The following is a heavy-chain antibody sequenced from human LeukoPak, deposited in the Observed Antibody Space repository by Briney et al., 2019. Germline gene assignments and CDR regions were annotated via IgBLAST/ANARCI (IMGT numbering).Heavy chain of an antibody. V-gene: IGHV4-34*01. CDR1: GVAFCGFY. D-gene: IGHD4-17*01. Sequence: SGTLSLTCAVYGVAFCGFYWSWIRQRPGKGLEWIGEINHSGSTNYNPSLKSRVTISVDTSKNQFSLKLSSVTAADTAVYYCARGRSLRVRVQYMDDWGKGTPVTVSS. CDR3: ARGRSLRVRVQYMDD. CDR2: INHSGST. J-gene: IGHJ6*03.